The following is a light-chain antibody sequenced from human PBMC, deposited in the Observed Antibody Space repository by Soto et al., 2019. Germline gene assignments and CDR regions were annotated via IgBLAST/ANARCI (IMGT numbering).Light chain of an antibody. CDR2: GNT. V-gene: IGLV1-40*01. J-gene: IGLJ1*01. CDR1: SSNIGAGCE. CDR3: QSYDSSLSASYV. Sequence: QPVLTQPPSVSGAPGQRVTISCTGCSSNIGAGCEVHWYQHLPGKAPKLLIYGNTNRPSGVPDRFSGSKSGTSASLAITGLQAEDEADYYCQSYDSSLSASYVFGGGTKLTV.